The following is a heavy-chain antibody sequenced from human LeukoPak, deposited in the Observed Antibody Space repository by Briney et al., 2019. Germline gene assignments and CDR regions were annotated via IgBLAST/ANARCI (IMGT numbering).Heavy chain of an antibody. CDR1: GGFISSSSDY. J-gene: IGHJ4*02. CDR2: IYYSGST. D-gene: IGHD6-13*01. CDR3: SRETTSTSWY. V-gene: IGHV4-39*01. Sequence: KPSETLSLTCTVSGGFISSSSDYWAWIRQPPGKGLEWIGSIYYSGSTFYSPSLKSRVTLSVDTSKNQFSLKLSSVTAADTAVYFCSRETTSTSWYWGQGTLVTVSS.